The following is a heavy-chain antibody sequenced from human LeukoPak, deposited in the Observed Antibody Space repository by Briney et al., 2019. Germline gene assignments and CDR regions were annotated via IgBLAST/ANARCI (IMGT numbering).Heavy chain of an antibody. CDR1: GFTFNSYA. Sequence: GGSLRLSCAASGFTFNSYAMTWVRQAPGKGLEWVSGITAGGDNTFYADSVKGRFTISRDNSKNTLYLQTDSLRAEDTAVYYCAKGHYPDASCAGDCYYSYWGQGTLVTVSS. V-gene: IGHV3-23*01. CDR2: ITAGGDNT. CDR3: AKGHYPDASCAGDCYYSY. J-gene: IGHJ4*02. D-gene: IGHD2-21*02.